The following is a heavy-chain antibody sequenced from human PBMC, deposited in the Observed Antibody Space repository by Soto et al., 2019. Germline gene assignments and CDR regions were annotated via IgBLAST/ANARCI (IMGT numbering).Heavy chain of an antibody. CDR2: ISYDGHSK. D-gene: IGHD1-1*01. Sequence: GGSLRLSCVASGFTFSKYCMHWVRQAPGKGLEWVATISYDGHSKYYADSVKGRITISRDNSKNTLYLQMNNLRPEDTAVYYCAEDHSGDFKSPDDRYYGMDVWGQGTPVTVSS. CDR1: GFTFSKYC. J-gene: IGHJ6*02. CDR3: AEDHSGDFKSPDDRYYGMDV. V-gene: IGHV3-30*18.